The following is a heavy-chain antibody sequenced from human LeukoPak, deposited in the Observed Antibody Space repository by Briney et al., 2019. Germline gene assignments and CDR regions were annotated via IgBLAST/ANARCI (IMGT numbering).Heavy chain of an antibody. Sequence: PSETLSLTCTVSGGSISSHYWSWIRQPPGKELEWIGYIYYSGSTNYNPSLKSRVTISVDTSKNQFSLKLSSVTAADTAVYYCARHFGPSLWFHFDYWGQGTLVTVSS. D-gene: IGHD3-10*01. J-gene: IGHJ4*02. CDR3: ARHFGPSLWFHFDY. V-gene: IGHV4-59*11. CDR1: GGSISSHY. CDR2: IYYSGST.